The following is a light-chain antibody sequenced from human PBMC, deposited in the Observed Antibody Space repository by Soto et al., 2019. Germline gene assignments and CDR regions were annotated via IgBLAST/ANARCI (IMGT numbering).Light chain of an antibody. Sequence: QSVLTQPASVSGSPGQSITISCTGTSSDFDIYKYVSWYQQHPGKAPKLMIYQVTNRPSGVSNRFSGSTSGNTDSLTISGLQAEDEADYYCCSYTSSSNYVFGTGTKVTVL. J-gene: IGLJ1*01. V-gene: IGLV2-14*01. CDR1: SSDFDIYKY. CDR2: QVT. CDR3: CSYTSSSNYV.